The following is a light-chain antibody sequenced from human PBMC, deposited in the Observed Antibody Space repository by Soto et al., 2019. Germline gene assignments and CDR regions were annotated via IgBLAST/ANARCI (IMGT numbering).Light chain of an antibody. Sequence: EIVLTQSPATLSWSPGERATLSCRASQSVSSYLAWYQQKPGQAPRLLIYAASSRATGIPDRFSGSGSGTDFTLTISRLEPEDFAVYYCQQYGTSTTWTFGQGTKVDIK. CDR3: QQYGTSTTWT. J-gene: IGKJ1*01. CDR2: AAS. CDR1: QSVSSY. V-gene: IGKV3-20*01.